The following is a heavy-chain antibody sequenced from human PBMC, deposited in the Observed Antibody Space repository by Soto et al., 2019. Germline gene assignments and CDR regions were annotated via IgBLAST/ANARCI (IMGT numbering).Heavy chain of an antibody. Sequence: QVQLVESGGGVVQPGRSLRLSCAASGFTFSSYDMHWVRQAPGKGLEWVAVISYESIKKYYADSVKGRFTISRDNSKDTLYLQMNSLRAEDTALYYCAKSGGWCGSCPDDAFDIWGQGTMVTVSS. V-gene: IGHV3-30*18. CDR2: ISYESIKK. CDR1: GFTFSSYD. CDR3: AKSGGWCGSCPDDAFDI. J-gene: IGHJ3*02. D-gene: IGHD2-2*01.